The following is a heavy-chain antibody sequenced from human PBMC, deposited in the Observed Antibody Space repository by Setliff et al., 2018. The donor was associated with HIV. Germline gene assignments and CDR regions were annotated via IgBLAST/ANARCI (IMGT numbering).Heavy chain of an antibody. D-gene: IGHD3-10*01. CDR3: ARAMVRGGVFDY. V-gene: IGHV1-3*01. CDR1: GYTFTSYG. CDR2: INAGNGNT. J-gene: IGHJ4*02. Sequence: ASVKVSCKASGYTFTSYGISWVRQAPGQGLEWMGWINAGNGNTKYSQKFQGRVTITRDTSASTAYMELSSLRSEDTAVYYCARAMVRGGVFDYWGQGTLVTVSS.